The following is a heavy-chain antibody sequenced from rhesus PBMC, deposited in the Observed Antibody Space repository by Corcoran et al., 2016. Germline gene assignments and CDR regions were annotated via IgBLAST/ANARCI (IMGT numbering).Heavy chain of an antibody. V-gene: IGHV5-20*01. Sequence: EVQLVQSGAEVKRPGESLKISYKTSGYSFTSYWISWVRQMPGQGLEWMGAIDPSDYDTRYNPSCQGQVPIAADKSISTAYLQWSRLKASDTATYYCAKGKYLDWLSLKSYGLDSWGQGVVVTVSS. D-gene: IGHD3-3*01. CDR3: AKGKYLDWLSLKSYGLDS. J-gene: IGHJ6*01. CDR1: GYSFTSYW. CDR2: IDPSDYDT.